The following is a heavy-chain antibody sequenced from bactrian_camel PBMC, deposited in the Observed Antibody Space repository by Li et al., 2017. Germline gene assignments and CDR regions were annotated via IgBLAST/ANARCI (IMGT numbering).Heavy chain of an antibody. CDR3: KKIMAPWAALRGCND. Sequence: HVQLVESGGGLVQPGGSLRLSCSVSGYTVITLCMGWFRQAPGKEREFVSSISIDGTTSYADSVKGRFTISLDTAKDTVYLQMNSLKPEDTAMYSCKKIMAPWAALRGCNDWGQGTQVTVS. V-gene: IGHV3S53*01. CDR2: ISIDGTT. CDR1: GYTVITLC. J-gene: IGHJ4*01. D-gene: IGHD3*01.